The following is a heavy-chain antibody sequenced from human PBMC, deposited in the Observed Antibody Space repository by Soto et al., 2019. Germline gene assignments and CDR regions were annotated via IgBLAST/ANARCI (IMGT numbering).Heavy chain of an antibody. Sequence: QVQLVESGGGVVQPGRSLRLSCAASGFTFSSYGMHWVRQAPGTGLEWVAVIWYDGSNKYYADSVKGRITISRDNSKNPLYLQMTSLRAEDTAVYYCARARGDYYGMAVGGQGTTVTVSS. CDR3: ARARGDYYGMAV. V-gene: IGHV3-33*01. CDR2: IWYDGSNK. D-gene: IGHD3-10*01. J-gene: IGHJ6*02. CDR1: GFTFSSYG.